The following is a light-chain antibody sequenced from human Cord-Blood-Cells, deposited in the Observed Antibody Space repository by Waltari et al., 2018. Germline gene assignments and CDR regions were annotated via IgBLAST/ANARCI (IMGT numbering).Light chain of an antibody. CDR3: CSYAGSYTPWV. V-gene: IGLV2-11*01. J-gene: IGLJ3*02. CDR2: DVS. Sequence: QSALTQPRSVSGSPGQSVTISCTGTSSAVGGYNYVYWYQQHPGKAPKLMIYDVSKRPSGVPDRFSGSKSGNTASLTISGLQSEDEADYYCCSYAGSYTPWVFGGGTKLTVL. CDR1: SSAVGGYNY.